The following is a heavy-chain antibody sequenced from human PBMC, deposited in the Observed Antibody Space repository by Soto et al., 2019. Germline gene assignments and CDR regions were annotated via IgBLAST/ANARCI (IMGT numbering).Heavy chain of an antibody. Sequence: PSETLAHTCTLSGASVSDSDWNGIRQPPGRGLEWIGFIHYTGSNNYNSSLRSRVTMSVDRSRNQFSLMMTSVTAADTAVYSCAKWGHRDVQAFDFWGQGTMVTV. CDR2: IHYTGSN. CDR1: GASVSDSD. CDR3: AKWGHRDVQAFDF. D-gene: IGHD1-1*01. V-gene: IGHV4-59*02. J-gene: IGHJ3*01.